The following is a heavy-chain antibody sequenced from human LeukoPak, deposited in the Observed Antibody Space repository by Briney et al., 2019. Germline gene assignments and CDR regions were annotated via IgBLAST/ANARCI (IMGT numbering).Heavy chain of an antibody. V-gene: IGHV3-21*01. Sequence: GGSLRLSCAASGFTFSSYSMNWVRQAPGKGLEWVSSISSSSSYIYYADSVKGRFTISRDNAKNSLYLQMNSLRAEDTAMYYCASEPRGYSYGYDYWGQGTLVTVSS. CDR3: ASEPRGYSYGYDY. CDR2: ISSSSSYI. CDR1: GFTFSSYS. J-gene: IGHJ4*02. D-gene: IGHD5-18*01.